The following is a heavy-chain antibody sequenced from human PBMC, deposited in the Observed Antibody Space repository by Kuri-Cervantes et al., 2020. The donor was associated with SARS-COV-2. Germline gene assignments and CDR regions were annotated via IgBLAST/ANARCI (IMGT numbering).Heavy chain of an antibody. CDR2: FDPEDGET. J-gene: IGHJ3*02. V-gene: IGHV1-24*01. CDR3: ATYPANWGKGGAFDI. D-gene: IGHD7-27*01. Sequence: ASVKVSCKVSGYTLTELSMHWVRQAPGKGLEWMGGFDPEDGETIYAQKFQGRVTMTEDTSTDTAYMELSSLRSEDTAVYYCATYPANWGKGGAFDIWGQGTMVTDSS. CDR1: GYTLTELS.